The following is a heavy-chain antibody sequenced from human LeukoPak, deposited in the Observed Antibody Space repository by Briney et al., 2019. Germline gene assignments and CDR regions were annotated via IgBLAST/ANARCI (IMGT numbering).Heavy chain of an antibody. CDR3: ARVGRFGELLTSYFDY. CDR1: GFPLSKYA. J-gene: IGHJ4*02. D-gene: IGHD3-10*01. V-gene: IGHV3-66*01. Sequence: GSLRLSCIGSGFPLSKYAMNWVRQAPGKGLEWVSLISTSGNTHYADSVKDRFTISRDNSKNTLYLQMNRLRAEDTAVYYCARVGRFGELLTSYFDYWGQGTLVTVSS. CDR2: ISTSGNT.